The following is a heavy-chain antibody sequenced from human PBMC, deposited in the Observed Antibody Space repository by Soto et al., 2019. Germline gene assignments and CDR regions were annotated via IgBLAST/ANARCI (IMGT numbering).Heavy chain of an antibody. CDR3: ARSGSGTTQRRGHRGGWFDP. V-gene: IGHV1-69*13. CDR1: GGTFSSYA. Sequence: GASVKVSCKASGGTFSSYAISWVRQAPGQGLEWMGGIIPIFGTANYAQKFQGRVTITADESTSTAYMELSSLRSEDTAVYYCARSGSGTTQRRGHRGGWFDPWGQGTLVTVSS. CDR2: IIPIFGTA. D-gene: IGHD3-10*01. J-gene: IGHJ5*02.